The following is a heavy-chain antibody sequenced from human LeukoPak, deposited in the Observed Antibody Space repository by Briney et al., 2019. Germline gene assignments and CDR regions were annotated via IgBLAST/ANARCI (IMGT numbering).Heavy chain of an antibody. CDR1: GGSISSSGYY. CDR3: ARIRGANWGFIDY. V-gene: IGHV4-39*01. CDR2: MYYSGGT. J-gene: IGHJ4*02. D-gene: IGHD7-27*01. Sequence: SETLSLTCTVSGGSISSSGYYWGWIRQSPGKGLEWIGNMYYSGGTYYNPSLKSRVTISVDTPKNQFSLKLSSVTAADTAVYYCARIRGANWGFIDYWGQGTLVTVSA.